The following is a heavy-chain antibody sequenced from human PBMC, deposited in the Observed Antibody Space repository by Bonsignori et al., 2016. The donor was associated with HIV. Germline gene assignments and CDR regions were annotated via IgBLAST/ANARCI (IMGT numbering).Heavy chain of an antibody. D-gene: IGHD3-22*01. CDR3: ARGVSSAPSSYYYSRDYYQFDF. V-gene: IGHV4-34*01. J-gene: IGHJ4*01. CDR2: INHSGST. Sequence: WIRQPPGKGLEWIGVINHSGSTNYNPSLKSRVTISMDTSKNQFSLKLSSVTAADTAVYYCARGVSSAPSSYYYSRDYYQFDFWGRGTLVTVSS.